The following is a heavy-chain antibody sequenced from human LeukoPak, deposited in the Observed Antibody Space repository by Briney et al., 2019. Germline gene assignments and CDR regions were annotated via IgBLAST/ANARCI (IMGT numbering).Heavy chain of an antibody. D-gene: IGHD5-24*01. J-gene: IGHJ1*01. CDR3: ARGDGYNDAEYLQH. CDR1: GFTFSSYG. CDR2: IWYDGSNK. V-gene: IGHV3-33*01. Sequence: PWRSLRLSCAASGFTFSSYGMHRVRQAPGKALEWVAVIWYDGSNKYYGDSVKGRFTISRDNSKKTLYLQMNSLRVEDTAVYYCARGDGYNDAEYLQHWGQGTLVTVS.